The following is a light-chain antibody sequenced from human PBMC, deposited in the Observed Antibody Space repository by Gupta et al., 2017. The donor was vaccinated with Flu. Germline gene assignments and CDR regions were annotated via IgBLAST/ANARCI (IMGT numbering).Light chain of an antibody. CDR3: LNDDHAPFP. CDR2: RVC. Sequence: YLHWKKQSPGQSPRILLYRVCTRDTGVPYRFSGSGSDTDFTLNIRSLEDVDFGNYQCLNDDHAPFPFGQGTKVEIK. J-gene: IGKJ2*01. CDR1: Y. V-gene: IGKV4-1*01.